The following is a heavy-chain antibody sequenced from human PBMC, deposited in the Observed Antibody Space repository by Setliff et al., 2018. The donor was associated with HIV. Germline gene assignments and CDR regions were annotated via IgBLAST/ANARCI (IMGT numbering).Heavy chain of an antibody. V-gene: IGHV3-30*04. CDR1: GFTFSNYA. D-gene: IGHD6-19*01. CDR2: ISDDGTIK. Sequence: PGGSLRLSCAASGFTFSNYAIHWVRQAPGKGPDWLALISDDGTIKYYADSVKGRFTGSRDNSKNTLYLQMNSLKTEDTAVYYCTTAPGSGWSTDAFDIWGQETMVTVSS. J-gene: IGHJ3*02. CDR3: TTAPGSGWSTDAFDI.